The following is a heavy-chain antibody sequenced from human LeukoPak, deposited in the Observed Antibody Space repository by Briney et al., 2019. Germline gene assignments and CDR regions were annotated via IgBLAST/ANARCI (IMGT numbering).Heavy chain of an antibody. CDR2: ISWNAGST. J-gene: IGHJ4*02. CDR1: GFRFDDHG. V-gene: IGHV3-20*04. D-gene: IGHD6-19*01. Sequence: GGSLRLSCAVSGFRFDDHGMSWVRQAPGKGLEWVSGISWNAGSTGYADSVKGRFTISRDNAENSLFLQMNSLRVEDTALYYCAGGDRNGWYFYYWGQGILVTVSS. CDR3: AGGDRNGWYFYY.